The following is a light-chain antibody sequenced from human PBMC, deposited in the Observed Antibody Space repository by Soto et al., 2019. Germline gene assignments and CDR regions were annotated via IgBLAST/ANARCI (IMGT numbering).Light chain of an antibody. V-gene: IGKV1-5*03. CDR1: DNIGPW. J-gene: IGKJ1*01. CDR2: KAS. Sequence: IQMSQSLSTVSATHGDRVAITCRASDNIGPWVAWYQQKPGKAPKLLIYKASSLESGVPSRFSGSGSGTEFTLTISSLQPDDFATYYCQHYNSYSEAFGQGTKVDIK. CDR3: QHYNSYSEA.